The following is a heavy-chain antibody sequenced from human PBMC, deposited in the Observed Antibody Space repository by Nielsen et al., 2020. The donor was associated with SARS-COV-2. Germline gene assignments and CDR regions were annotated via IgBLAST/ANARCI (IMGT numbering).Heavy chain of an antibody. CDR3: ARDSTAAYGMDV. CDR1: GFTFSSYS. Sequence: GESLKISCAASGFTFSSYSMNWVRQAPGKGLEWVSYISSSSSYIYYADSVKGRFTISRDNAKNSLYLQMNSLRAEDTAVYYCARDSTAAYGMDVWGQGTTVTVSS. V-gene: IGHV3-21*05. CDR2: ISSSSSYI. J-gene: IGHJ6*02. D-gene: IGHD4-17*01.